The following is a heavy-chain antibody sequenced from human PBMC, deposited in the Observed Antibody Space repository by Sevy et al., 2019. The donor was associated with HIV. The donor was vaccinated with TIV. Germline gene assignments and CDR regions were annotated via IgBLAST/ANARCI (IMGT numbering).Heavy chain of an antibody. CDR1: GFTFSSYS. J-gene: IGHJ6*02. V-gene: IGHV3-21*01. CDR2: ISSSSSYI. CDR3: ARARDGSGSYSGYYYYGMDV. D-gene: IGHD3-10*01. Sequence: GGSLRLSCAASGFTFSSYSMNWVRQAPGKGLEWVSSISSSSSYIYYAHSVKGRFTISRDNAKNSLYLQMNSLRAEDTAVYYCARARDGSGSYSGYYYYGMDVWGQGTTVTVSS.